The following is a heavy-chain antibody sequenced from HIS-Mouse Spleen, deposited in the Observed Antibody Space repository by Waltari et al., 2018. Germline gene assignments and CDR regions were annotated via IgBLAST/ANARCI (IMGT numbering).Heavy chain of an antibody. CDR1: GGSISSYY. J-gene: IGHJ4*02. V-gene: IGHV4-59*08. D-gene: IGHD6-6*01. CDR2: ICYSGST. CDR3: ARRREEQLVFDY. Sequence: QVQLQESGPGLVKPSETLSLTCTVSGGSISSYYWSWIRQPPGKGLEWIGYICYSGSTNYNPSLKSRVTISVDTSKNQFSLKLSSVTAADTAVYYCARRREEQLVFDYWGQGTLVTVSS.